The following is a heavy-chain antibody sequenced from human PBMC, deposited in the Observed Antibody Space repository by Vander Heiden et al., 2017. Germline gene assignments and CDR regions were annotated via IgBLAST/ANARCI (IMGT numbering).Heavy chain of an antibody. CDR2: ISDDGSNK. CDR3: AKEFYYDSSGSFDY. CDR1: GFTFGSYG. V-gene: IGHV3-30*18. Sequence: QVQLVESGGGVVQPGRSLRLSCAASGFTFGSYGMHWVRQAPGKGLEWVAVISDDGSNKYYADSVKGRFTISRDNSKNTLYLQMNSLRAEDTAVYYCAKEFYYDSSGSFDYWGQGTLVTVSS. J-gene: IGHJ4*02. D-gene: IGHD3-22*01.